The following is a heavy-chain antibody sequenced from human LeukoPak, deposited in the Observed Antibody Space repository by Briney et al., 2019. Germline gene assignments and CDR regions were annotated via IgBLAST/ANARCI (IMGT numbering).Heavy chain of an antibody. V-gene: IGHV4-34*01. CDR2: INHSGST. J-gene: IGHJ3*02. CDR1: GGSFSGYD. CDR3: ASVDTAAFDI. Sequence: SETLSLTCAVYGGSFSGYDWSWIRQPPGKGLEWIGEINHSGSTNYNPSLKSRVTISVDTSKNQFSLKLSSVTAADTAVYYCASVDTAAFDIWGQGTMVTVSS. D-gene: IGHD5-18*01.